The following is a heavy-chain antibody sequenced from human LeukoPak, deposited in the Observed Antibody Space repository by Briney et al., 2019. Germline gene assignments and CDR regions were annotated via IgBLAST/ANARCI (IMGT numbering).Heavy chain of an antibody. J-gene: IGHJ4*02. V-gene: IGHV3-43*01. CDR3: AKEVDCPSDCLFFHS. Sequence: GGSLRLSCAASGFTFDRFTIHWVRQTPGKGLEWVSLINRRGHTFYADSVKGRFTISRDNSRNSVFLQINSLRPEDTALYHCAKEVDCPSDCLFFHSWGQGTLVTVSS. CDR2: INRRGHT. CDR1: GFTFDRFT. D-gene: IGHD2-21*02.